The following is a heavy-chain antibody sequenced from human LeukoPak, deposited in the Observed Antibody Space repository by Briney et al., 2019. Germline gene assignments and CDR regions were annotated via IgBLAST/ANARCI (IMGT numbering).Heavy chain of an antibody. V-gene: IGHV4-4*07. CDR2: IYTSGST. CDR1: GGSLSSYY. D-gene: IGHD6-19*01. CDR3: ARGYTGYSSGWPFDY. J-gene: IGHJ4*02. Sequence: SETLSLTCTVSGGSLSSYYWSWIRQPAGKGLEWIGRIYTSGSTNYNPSLKSRVTMSVDTSKNQFSLKLSSVTAADTAVYYCARGYTGYSSGWPFDYWGQGTLVTVSS.